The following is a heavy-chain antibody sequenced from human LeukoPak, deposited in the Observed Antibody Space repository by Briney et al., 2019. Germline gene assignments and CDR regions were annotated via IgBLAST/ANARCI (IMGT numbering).Heavy chain of an antibody. V-gene: IGHV3-30-3*01. CDR1: GFTLRTYA. CDR3: VRDAGGY. CDR2: ISSDGSKK. D-gene: IGHD1-14*01. J-gene: IGHJ4*02. Sequence: PGGSLRLSRVASGFTLRTYAMHGVRQAPGKGLEWVAVISSDGSKKFYSDSVKGQFTISRDNSKNTLYLQMNSLRTEDTGVYFCVRDAGGYWGQGTLVTVSS.